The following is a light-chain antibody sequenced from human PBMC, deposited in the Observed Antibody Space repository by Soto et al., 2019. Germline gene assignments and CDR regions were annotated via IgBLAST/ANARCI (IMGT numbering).Light chain of an antibody. CDR3: QQYNDWPPWK. V-gene: IGKV3-15*01. J-gene: IGKJ1*01. CDR2: GAS. CDR1: QSVSNN. Sequence: EILMTQSPATLSVSPVDRATLSCRASQSVSNNLAWYQQRPGQAPRLLIYGASTRATGIPARFSGSGSGTEFTLTISSLQSEDFAVYYCQQYNDWPPWKFGQGTKGDIK.